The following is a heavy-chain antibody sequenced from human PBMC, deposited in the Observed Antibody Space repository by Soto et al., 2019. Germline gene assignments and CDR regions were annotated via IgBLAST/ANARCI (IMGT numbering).Heavy chain of an antibody. CDR3: ARREGMAGTFGSFDY. CDR1: GGSVSSYY. J-gene: IGHJ4*02. CDR2: VYYSGST. D-gene: IGHD6-19*01. Sequence: SETLSLTCTVSGGSVSSYYWSWIRQSPGKGLEWIGYVYYSGSTKYRPSLKSRVTISVDTSKNQFSLKLSSVTAADTAVYYCARREGMAGTFGSFDYWGQGTLVTVSS. V-gene: IGHV4-59*02.